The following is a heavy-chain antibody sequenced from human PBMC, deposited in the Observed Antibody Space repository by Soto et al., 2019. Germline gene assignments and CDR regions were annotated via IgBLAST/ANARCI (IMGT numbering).Heavy chain of an antibody. V-gene: IGHV4-4*02. Sequence: VQLQESGPGLVKPSGTLSLTCAVSGASISSGNWWSWVRQSPGKGLEWIGEIYHSGSTNHNPSLKSRVIISLDKSRNQFSLKLRSVTAADTAVYFCASHRGNTFGPYDDWGQGTQVTVSS. J-gene: IGHJ4*01. CDR1: GASISSGNW. D-gene: IGHD3-16*01. CDR2: IYHSGST. CDR3: ASHRGNTFGPYDD.